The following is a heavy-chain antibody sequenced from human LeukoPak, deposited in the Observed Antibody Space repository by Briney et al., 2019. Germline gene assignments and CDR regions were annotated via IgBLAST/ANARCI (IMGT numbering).Heavy chain of an antibody. Sequence: SETLSLTCAVYGGSFSGYYWSWIRQPPGKGLEWIGEINHSGSTNYNPSLKSRVTISVDTSKNQFSLKLSSVTAADTAVYYCARGSLAVAGPFGYWGQGTLVTVSS. V-gene: IGHV4-34*01. CDR2: INHSGST. D-gene: IGHD6-19*01. CDR3: ARGSLAVAGPFGY. J-gene: IGHJ4*02. CDR1: GGSFSGYY.